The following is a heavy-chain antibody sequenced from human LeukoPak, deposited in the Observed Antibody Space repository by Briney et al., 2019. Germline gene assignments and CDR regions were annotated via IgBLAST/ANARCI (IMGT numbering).Heavy chain of an antibody. J-gene: IGHJ4*02. CDR1: GYTFTSYY. D-gene: IGHD5-24*01. Sequence: GALVKVSCKASGYTFTSYYMHWVRQAPGQGLEWRGIINPSGGSTSCAQKFQGRVTMTRDMSTSTVYMELSSLRSEDTAVYYCARDYGYNNFPYFDYWGQGTLVTVSS. V-gene: IGHV1-46*01. CDR3: ARDYGYNNFPYFDY. CDR2: INPSGGST.